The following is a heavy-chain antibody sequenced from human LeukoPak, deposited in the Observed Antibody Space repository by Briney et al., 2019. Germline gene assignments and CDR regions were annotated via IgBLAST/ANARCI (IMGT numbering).Heavy chain of an antibody. Sequence: PGGSLGLSCAASGFIFSSYGMHWVRQAPGKGLEWVAVIWYDGSNKNYADSIKGRFTISRDNSKNTLYLQMNSLRAEDTAVYYCASSYYDILTGYQELDHWGQGTLVTVSS. CDR3: ASSYYDILTGYQELDH. J-gene: IGHJ4*02. CDR2: IWYDGSNK. V-gene: IGHV3-33*01. D-gene: IGHD3-9*01. CDR1: GFIFSSYG.